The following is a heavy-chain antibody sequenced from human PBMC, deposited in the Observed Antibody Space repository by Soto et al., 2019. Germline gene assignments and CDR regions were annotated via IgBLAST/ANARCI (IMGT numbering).Heavy chain of an antibody. CDR1: GGSFSTDY. Sequence: SETLALTWALYGGSFSTDYCSGILQPPGKVLEWIGEIKPSGGTNYSPALRSRGTIPVATSKNKFSLTLSSVTAADTAVYYCARVLAARACRDFECWGKGTLVTVSS. CDR2: IKPSGGT. CDR3: ARVLAARACRDFEC. V-gene: IGHV4-34*01. J-gene: IGHJ4*02. D-gene: IGHD6-6*01.